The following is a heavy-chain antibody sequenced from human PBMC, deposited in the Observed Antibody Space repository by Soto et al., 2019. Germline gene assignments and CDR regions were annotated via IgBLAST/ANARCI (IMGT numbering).Heavy chain of an antibody. V-gene: IGHV3-30-3*01. CDR2: MSFDGNSK. J-gene: IGHJ4*02. Sequence: QVQLVESGGCVVQPGTSLRLSCAGSGFAISSYSMHWVRQAPGKGLEWVAAMSFDGNSKYFADSVKGRFMISRDTSKNTWSLEMESLGAEDSALYHCTRGRSVIANDDFEYLGQGTQVTVSS. CDR1: GFAISSYS. CDR3: TRGRSVIANDDFEY. D-gene: IGHD2-21*01.